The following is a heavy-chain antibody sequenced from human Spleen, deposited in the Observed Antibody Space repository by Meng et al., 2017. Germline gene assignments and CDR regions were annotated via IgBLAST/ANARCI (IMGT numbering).Heavy chain of an antibody. J-gene: IGHJ1*01. Sequence: SETLSLTCSVSGGSINSSRYYWAWIRQPPGKGLEWIGSVYYAGSASYNPSLKSRVTISVDTSKNQFSLKLSSVTAADTAVYYCARGRDFYDSSNSYLSQFFLHWGQGTLVTVSS. CDR1: GGSINSSRYY. CDR2: VYYAGSA. D-gene: IGHD3-22*01. CDR3: ARGRDFYDSSNSYLSQFFLH. V-gene: IGHV4-39*07.